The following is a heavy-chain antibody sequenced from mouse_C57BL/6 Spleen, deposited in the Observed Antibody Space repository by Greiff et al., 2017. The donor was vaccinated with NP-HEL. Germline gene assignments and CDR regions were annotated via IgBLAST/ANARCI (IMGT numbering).Heavy chain of an antibody. CDR2: IRSKSNNYAT. D-gene: IGHD1-1*01. CDR3: VRSTTVVFDY. V-gene: IGHV10-1*01. J-gene: IGHJ2*01. CDR1: GFRFNTYA. Sequence: EVQLVESGGGLVQPKGSLKLSCAASGFRFNTYAMNWVRQAPGKGLEWVARIRSKSNNYATYYADSVKDRFTISRDDSESMLYLQMNNLKTEDTAMYYCVRSTTVVFDYWGQGTTLTVSS.